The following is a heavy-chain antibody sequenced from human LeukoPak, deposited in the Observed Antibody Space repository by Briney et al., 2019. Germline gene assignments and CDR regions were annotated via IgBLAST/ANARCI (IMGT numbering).Heavy chain of an antibody. CDR1: GYTFTGYY. CDR2: INPNSGGT. D-gene: IGHD6-13*01. Sequence: ASVKVSCKASGYTFTGYYTHWVRQAPGQGLEWMGWINPNSGGTNYAQKFQGRVTMTRDTSISTAYMELSRLRSDDTAVYYSARDRAGGGFDYWGQGTLVTVSS. J-gene: IGHJ4*02. V-gene: IGHV1-2*02. CDR3: ARDRAGGGFDY.